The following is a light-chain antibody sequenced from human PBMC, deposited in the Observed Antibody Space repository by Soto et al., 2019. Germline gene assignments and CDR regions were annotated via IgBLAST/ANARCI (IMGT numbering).Light chain of an antibody. CDR3: QQYYTTPLT. V-gene: IGKV4-1*01. CDR2: WAS. J-gene: IGKJ3*01. Sequence: DIVMTQSPDSLAVSLGERATINCKSSQSVLYSSNNKNYLAWYQQKPGQPPKRLIYWASTRESGVPDRFSGSGSVTDFTLTISSLLADDVAVYYCQQYYTTPLTFGPGTKVDIK. CDR1: QSVLYSSNNKNY.